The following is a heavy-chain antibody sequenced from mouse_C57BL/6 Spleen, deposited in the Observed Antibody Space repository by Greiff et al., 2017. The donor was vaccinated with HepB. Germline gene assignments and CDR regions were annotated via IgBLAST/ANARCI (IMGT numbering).Heavy chain of an antibody. D-gene: IGHD1-1*01. Sequence: VQLQQSGPELVKPGASVKISCKASGYAFSSSWMNWVKQRPGKGLEWIGRIYPGDGDTNYNGKFKGKATLTADKSSSTAYMQLSSLTSEDSAVYFCARERYGSSYDFDYWGQGTTLTVSS. J-gene: IGHJ2*01. V-gene: IGHV1-82*01. CDR3: ARERYGSSYDFDY. CDR2: IYPGDGDT. CDR1: GYAFSSSW.